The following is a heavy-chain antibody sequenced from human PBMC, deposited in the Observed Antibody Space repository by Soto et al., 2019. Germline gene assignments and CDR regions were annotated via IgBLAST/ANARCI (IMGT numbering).Heavy chain of an antibody. D-gene: IGHD2-2*01. CDR2: ISSRSGTI. CDR3: ARIGYCDSTNCLY. J-gene: IGHJ4*02. V-gene: IGHV3-48*01. CDR1: GFTFSTYS. Sequence: EVQLVESGGGLVQPGGSLRLSCAASGFTFSTYSMNWVRQAPGKGLEWVSYISSRSGTIYYADSVKGRFTISRDNAKNSLYLQMNSLRAEDTAVYYCARIGYCDSTNCLYWGQGTLVTVSS.